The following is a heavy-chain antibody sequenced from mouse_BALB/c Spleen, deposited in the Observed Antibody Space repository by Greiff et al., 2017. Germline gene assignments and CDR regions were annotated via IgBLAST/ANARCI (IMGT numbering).Heavy chain of an antibody. D-gene: IGHD1-1*01. Sequence: QVQLQQPGAELVKPGASVKLSCKASGYTFTSYWMHWVKQRPGQGLEWIGEINPSNGRTNYNEKFKSKATLTVDKSSSTAYMQLSSLTSEDSAVYYCARWDSGSSSLPYSDSWGQGTTLTVSS. J-gene: IGHJ2*01. CDR1: GYTFTSYW. V-gene: IGHV1S81*02. CDR2: INPSNGRT. CDR3: ARWDSGSSSLPYSDS.